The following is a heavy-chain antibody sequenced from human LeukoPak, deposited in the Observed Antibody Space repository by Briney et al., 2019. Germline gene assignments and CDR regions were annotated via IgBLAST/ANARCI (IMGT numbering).Heavy chain of an antibody. D-gene: IGHD3-22*01. CDR1: GGSISSSSYY. CDR2: IYYSGST. J-gene: IGHJ3*02. Sequence: PSETLSLTCTVSGGSISSSSYYWGWIRQPPGKGLEWIGSIYYSGSTYYNPSLKSRVTISVDTSKNQFSPKLSSVTAADTAVYYCARARYYYDSSEGDAFDIWGQGTMVTVSS. CDR3: ARARYYYDSSEGDAFDI. V-gene: IGHV4-39*07.